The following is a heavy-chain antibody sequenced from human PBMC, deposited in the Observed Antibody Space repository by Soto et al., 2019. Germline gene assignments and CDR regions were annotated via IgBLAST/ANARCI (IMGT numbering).Heavy chain of an antibody. CDR2: IHHTGIT. D-gene: IGHD1-7*01. J-gene: IGHJ4*02. CDR3: SRGRLTATTDDY. Sequence: SETLSLTCAVYGGPFSDYHWTWIRQPPGKGLEWIGEIHHTGITYYNPSLKSRVTISVDTSRNQFSLNLRSVTAADTAVYYCSRGRLTATTDDYWGQGTRVTVSS. CDR1: GGPFSDYH. V-gene: IGHV4-34*01.